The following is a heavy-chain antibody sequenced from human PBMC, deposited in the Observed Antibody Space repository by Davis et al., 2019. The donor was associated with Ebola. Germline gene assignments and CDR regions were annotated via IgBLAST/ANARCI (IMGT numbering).Heavy chain of an antibody. J-gene: IGHJ6*02. CDR3: ATSVAPPEDSYYYGLDV. D-gene: IGHD5/OR15-5a*01. Sequence: AASVKVSCKASGYSFIDYDINWVRQATGQGLEWMGWVNPQIGKTGYAEKFRGRVTMTTDTTVGTAYLELSGLRSDDTAVYYCATSVAPPEDSYYYGLDVWGQGSTVTVSS. V-gene: IGHV1-8*02. CDR2: VNPQIGKT. CDR1: GYSFIDYD.